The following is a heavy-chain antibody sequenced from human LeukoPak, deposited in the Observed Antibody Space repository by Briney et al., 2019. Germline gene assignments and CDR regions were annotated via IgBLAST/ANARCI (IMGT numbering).Heavy chain of an antibody. CDR1: GGSFSCYY. Sequence: NPSETLSLTCAVYGGSFSCYYWSWIRQPPGKGLEWIGEINHSGSTNYNPSLKSRVTISVDTSKNQFSLKLSSVTAADTAVYYCARNGKLVRGVIIISWFDPWGQGTLVTVSS. D-gene: IGHD3-10*01. V-gene: IGHV4-34*01. CDR2: INHSGST. CDR3: ARNGKLVRGVIIISWFDP. J-gene: IGHJ5*02.